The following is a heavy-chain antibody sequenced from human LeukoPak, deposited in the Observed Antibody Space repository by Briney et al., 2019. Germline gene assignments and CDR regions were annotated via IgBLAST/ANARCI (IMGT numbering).Heavy chain of an antibody. CDR1: GGSISTYY. J-gene: IGHJ4*02. Sequence: SETLSLTCTVSGGSISTYYWSWIRQPPGKGLEWIGYIYYTGSTNYDPSLKSRVTISVDTSKNQFSLRLSSVTAADTAVYYCARHSGSYWYWGQGTLVTVSS. V-gene: IGHV4-59*08. D-gene: IGHD1-26*01. CDR2: IYYTGST. CDR3: ARHSGSYWY.